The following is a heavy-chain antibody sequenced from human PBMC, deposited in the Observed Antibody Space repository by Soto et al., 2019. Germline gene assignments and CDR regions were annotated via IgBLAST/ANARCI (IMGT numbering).Heavy chain of an antibody. CDR1: GGSFSSGGYY. CDR3: ARATSFSGHHGY. CDR2: IYYSGST. D-gene: IGHD2-8*02. J-gene: IGHJ4*02. Sequence: QLQLQESGPGLVKPSQTLSLACTVSGGSFSSGGYYWSWIRQLPGKGLEWIGYIYYSGSTYHNPSPKSRFTISLDTSQNQFSLKLRSVTAADTAVYYCARATSFSGHHGYWGQGTLVTVSS. V-gene: IGHV4-31*03.